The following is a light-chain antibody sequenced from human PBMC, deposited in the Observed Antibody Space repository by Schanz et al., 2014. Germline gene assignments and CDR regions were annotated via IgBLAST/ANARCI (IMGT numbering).Light chain of an antibody. CDR1: QSIGTK. J-gene: IGKJ1*01. Sequence: EIVMTQSPATLSLSPGERATLSCRASQSIGTKVAWYQQRPGQAPRFLMYGVSTRATGIPSRFSGSGSGTEFTLTISSLQSEDFAVYYCQQCISWPWTFGQGTKVETK. CDR3: QQCISWPWT. V-gene: IGKV3-15*01. CDR2: GVS.